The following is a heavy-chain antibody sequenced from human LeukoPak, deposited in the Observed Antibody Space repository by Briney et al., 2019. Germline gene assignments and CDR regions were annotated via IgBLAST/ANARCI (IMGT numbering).Heavy chain of an antibody. Sequence: GGSLRLSCAASKFIFSEYAMDWVRQAPGKGLEWVAAIGASGSSTYYADSVKGRFTISRDNSKNTLYLQMNSLRAEDTAVYYCASTGRGYSGYEKYIPPDYWGQGTLVTVSS. D-gene: IGHD5-12*01. CDR1: KFIFSEYA. J-gene: IGHJ4*02. V-gene: IGHV3-23*01. CDR3: ASTGRGYSGYEKYIPPDY. CDR2: IGASGSST.